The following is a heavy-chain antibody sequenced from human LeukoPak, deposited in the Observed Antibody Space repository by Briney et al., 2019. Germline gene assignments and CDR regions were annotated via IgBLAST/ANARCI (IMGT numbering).Heavy chain of an antibody. Sequence: PSETLSLTCAVYGGSFSGYYWSWIRQPPGKGPEWIGEINHSGSTNYNPSLKSRVTISVDTSKNQFSLKLSSVTAADTAVYYCARPSEAAGPLSFAHWGQGILVTVSS. CDR2: INHSGST. V-gene: IGHV4-34*01. D-gene: IGHD6-13*01. CDR3: ARPSEAAGPLSFAH. CDR1: GGSFSGYY. J-gene: IGHJ4*02.